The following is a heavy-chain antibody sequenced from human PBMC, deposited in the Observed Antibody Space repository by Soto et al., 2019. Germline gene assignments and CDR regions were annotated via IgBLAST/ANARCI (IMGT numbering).Heavy chain of an antibody. CDR2: IYYSGST. J-gene: IGHJ5*02. D-gene: IGHD2-8*02. CDR1: GGSVSSGGDS. CDR3: ARDGSTVSSYKTYFAP. V-gene: IGHV4-31*03. Sequence: SETLSLTCTVSGGSVSSGGDSWSWIRQHPGKGLEWIGYIYYSGSTYYNPSLKSRVTISVDTSKNQFFLNLTSVTAADTAVYYCARDGSTVSSYKTYFAPWGKGTPVTVSS.